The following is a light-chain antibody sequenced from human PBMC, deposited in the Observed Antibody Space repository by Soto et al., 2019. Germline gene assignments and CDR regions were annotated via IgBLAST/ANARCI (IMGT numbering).Light chain of an antibody. CDR3: SSYTSSSTYV. Sequence: QSVLTQPASVYGSPGQSITISCTGTRSDVGGNNFVSWYQQHPGKAPKVMIYDVSNRPSGVSNRFSGSKSGNTASLIISGLQAEDEADYYCSSYTSSSTYVFGTGTKVTVL. CDR2: DVS. J-gene: IGLJ1*01. CDR1: RSDVGGNNF. V-gene: IGLV2-14*01.